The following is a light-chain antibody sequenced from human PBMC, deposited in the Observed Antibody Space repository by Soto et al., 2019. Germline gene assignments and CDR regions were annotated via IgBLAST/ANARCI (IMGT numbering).Light chain of an antibody. V-gene: IGKV3-15*01. Sequence: VVVTQSPATLSVSPWERVTLSCRTSQSVSSHVAWYQQKPGQAPRLLLYGASTRATGIPVRFSGSGFGTEFTLTISSLQSEDFAVYYCQQYGKWPRTFGQGTKVDI. CDR1: QSVSSH. CDR2: GAS. J-gene: IGKJ1*01. CDR3: QQYGKWPRT.